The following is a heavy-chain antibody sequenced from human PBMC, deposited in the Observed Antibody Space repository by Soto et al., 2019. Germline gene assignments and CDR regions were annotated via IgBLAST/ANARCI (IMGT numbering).Heavy chain of an antibody. CDR1: GGSFSGYY. D-gene: IGHD6-13*01. CDR2: INHSGST. V-gene: IGHV4-34*01. CDR3: ARFWGAAAGTLDY. J-gene: IGHJ4*02. Sequence: SETLSLTCAVYGGSFSGYYWSWIRQPPGKGLEWIGEINHSGSTNYNPSLKSRVTISVGTSKNQFSLKLSSVTAADTAVYYCARFWGAAAGTLDYWGQGTLVTVSS.